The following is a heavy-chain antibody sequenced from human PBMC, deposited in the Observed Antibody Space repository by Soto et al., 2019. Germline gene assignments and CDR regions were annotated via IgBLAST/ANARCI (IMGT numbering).Heavy chain of an antibody. Sequence: GGSLRLSCAASGFTFSSYWMSWVRKAPGKGLEWVANIKQDGSEKNYIDSVKGRFTISRDNAKTSLYLQMNSLRAEDTAVYYCAGDRYGHYYYYYMDVWGKGTTVTVSS. J-gene: IGHJ6*03. V-gene: IGHV3-7*01. CDR3: AGDRYGHYYYYYMDV. CDR2: IKQDGSEK. CDR1: GFTFSSYW. D-gene: IGHD4-17*01.